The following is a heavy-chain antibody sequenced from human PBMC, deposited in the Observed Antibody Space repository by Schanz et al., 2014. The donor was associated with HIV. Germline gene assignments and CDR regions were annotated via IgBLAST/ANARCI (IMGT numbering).Heavy chain of an antibody. CDR3: ARDSPVAAGTLDY. Sequence: QVQLVQSGAEAKMPGSSVKVSCKASGGTFSNYAMTWVRQAPGQGLEWMAGIIPIIGTADYAQKFQGRVTITADESTSTAYMELSSLRSEDTAVYYCARDSPVAAGTLDYWGQGTLVTVSS. J-gene: IGHJ4*02. CDR2: IIPIIGTA. CDR1: GGTFSNYA. D-gene: IGHD6-13*01. V-gene: IGHV1-69*01.